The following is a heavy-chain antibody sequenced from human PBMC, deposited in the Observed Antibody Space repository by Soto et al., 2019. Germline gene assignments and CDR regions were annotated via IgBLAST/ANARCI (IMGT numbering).Heavy chain of an antibody. CDR3: ARANYYDILTGYRWGLYYFDY. CDR2: IKQDGSEK. V-gene: IGHV3-7*01. J-gene: IGHJ4*02. Sequence: GGSLRLSCAASGFTFSSYWMSWVRQAPGKGLEWVANIKQDGSEKYYVESVKGRFTISRDNAKNSLYLQMNSLRAEDTHVYYCARANYYDILTGYRWGLYYFDYWGQGTLVTVSS. CDR1: GFTFSSYW. D-gene: IGHD3-9*01.